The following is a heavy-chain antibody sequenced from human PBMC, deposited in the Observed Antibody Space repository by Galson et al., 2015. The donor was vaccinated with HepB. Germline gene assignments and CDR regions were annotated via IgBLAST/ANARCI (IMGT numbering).Heavy chain of an antibody. CDR3: ARDLREEYSNSRTLDY. D-gene: IGHD6-13*01. CDR2: INSDGSIT. V-gene: IGHV3-74*01. J-gene: IGHJ4*02. Sequence: SLRLSCAASGFTFSSYWMHWVRQAPGKGLVWVSRINSDGSITSYADSVKGRFTISRDNAKNTLYVQMNSLRAEDTAVYYCARDLREEYSNSRTLDYWGQGILVTVSS. CDR1: GFTFSSYW.